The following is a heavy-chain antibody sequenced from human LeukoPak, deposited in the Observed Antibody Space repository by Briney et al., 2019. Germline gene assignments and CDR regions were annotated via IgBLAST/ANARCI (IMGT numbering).Heavy chain of an antibody. V-gene: IGHV4-30-2*01. J-gene: IGHJ6*02. CDR1: GGSISSGGYS. Sequence: SETLSLTCAVSGGSISSGGYSWSWIRQPPGKGLEWIGYIYHSGSTNYSPSLKSRVTMSVDTSKNLFSLKVSSVTAADTAVYYCARGRSNYYGMDVWGQGTTVTVSS. D-gene: IGHD1-26*01. CDR2: IYHSGST. CDR3: ARGRSNYYGMDV.